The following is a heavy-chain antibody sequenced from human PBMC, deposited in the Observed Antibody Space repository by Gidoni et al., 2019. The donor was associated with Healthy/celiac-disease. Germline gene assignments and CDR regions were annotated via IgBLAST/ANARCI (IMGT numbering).Heavy chain of an antibody. J-gene: IGHJ6*02. D-gene: IGHD5-18*01. Sequence: QVQLVQSGAEVKKPGSSVKVSCKASGGTFSSYAISWVRQAPGQGLEWMGRIIPILGIANYAQKFQGRVTITADKSTSTAYMELSSLRSEDTAVYYCANPYERGYSYGKPTGGDYYHGMDVWGQGTTVTVSS. CDR2: IIPILGIA. CDR3: ANPYERGYSYGKPTGGDYYHGMDV. V-gene: IGHV1-69*09. CDR1: GGTFSSYA.